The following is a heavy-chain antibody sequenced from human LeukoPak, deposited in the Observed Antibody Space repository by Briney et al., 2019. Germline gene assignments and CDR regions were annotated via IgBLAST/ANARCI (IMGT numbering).Heavy chain of an antibody. Sequence: SVKVSCKASGGTFSSYAISWVRQAPGQGLEWMGRIIPIFGIANYAQKFQGRVTITADKSTSTAYMELSSLRSEDTAVYYCARCYSGYDRGPKYYYYYGMDVWGQGTTVTVSS. D-gene: IGHD5-12*01. J-gene: IGHJ6*02. CDR1: GGTFSSYA. V-gene: IGHV1-69*04. CDR2: IIPIFGIA. CDR3: ARCYSGYDRGPKYYYYYGMDV.